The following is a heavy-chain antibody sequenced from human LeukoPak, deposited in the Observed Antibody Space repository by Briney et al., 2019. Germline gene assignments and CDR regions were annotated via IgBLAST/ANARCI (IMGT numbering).Heavy chain of an antibody. J-gene: IGHJ5*02. Sequence: PSETLSLTCTVSGGSITSYYWSWIRQPPGKGLEWIGYVYYSGSTNYNPSLKSRVTISIDTSNSQFSLKLSSVTAADTAVYYCAGEMGNRFDPWGQGTLVIVSS. D-gene: IGHD3-16*01. CDR2: VYYSGST. V-gene: IGHV4-59*01. CDR1: GGSITSYY. CDR3: AGEMGNRFDP.